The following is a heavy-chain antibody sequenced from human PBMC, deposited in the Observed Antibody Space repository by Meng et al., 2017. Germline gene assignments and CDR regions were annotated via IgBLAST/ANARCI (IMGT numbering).Heavy chain of an antibody. CDR1: GDSVSSNSAA. Sequence: VQLHQAGPRLVKPSQTLSPPCATSGDSVSSNSAAWNWIRQSPSRGLEWLGRTYYRSKWYNDYAVSVKSRITINPDTSKNQFSLQLNSVTPEDTAVYYCAKGAYSGLDYWGQGTLVTVSS. CDR3: AKGAYSGLDY. J-gene: IGHJ4*02. CDR2: TYYRSKWYN. D-gene: IGHD6-25*01. V-gene: IGHV6-1*01.